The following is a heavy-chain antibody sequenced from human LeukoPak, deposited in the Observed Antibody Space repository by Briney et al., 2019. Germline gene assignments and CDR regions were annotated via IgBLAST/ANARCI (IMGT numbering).Heavy chain of an antibody. CDR3: ARDLAYSGSPHFDY. Sequence: SETLSLTCTVSGSSISSSSYYWGWIRQPPGKGLEWIGSIYYSGSTYYNPSLKSRVTISVDTSKNQFSLKLSSVTAADTAVYYCARDLAYSGSPHFDYWGQGTLVTVSS. CDR1: GSSISSSSYY. D-gene: IGHD1-26*01. J-gene: IGHJ4*02. CDR2: IYYSGST. V-gene: IGHV4-39*07.